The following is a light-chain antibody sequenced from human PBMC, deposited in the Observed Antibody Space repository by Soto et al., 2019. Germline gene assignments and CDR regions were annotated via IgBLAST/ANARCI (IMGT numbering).Light chain of an antibody. Sequence: EIVMTQSPATLSVSPGERATVPCRASQSVSKNLAWYQQKPGQAPRLLIYGASTRATGIPDRFSGSGSGTEFTLSISSLQSEDIAVYYCQQYYNWPRTFGQGTKVDIK. CDR3: QQYYNWPRT. CDR1: QSVSKN. V-gene: IGKV3-15*01. CDR2: GAS. J-gene: IGKJ1*01.